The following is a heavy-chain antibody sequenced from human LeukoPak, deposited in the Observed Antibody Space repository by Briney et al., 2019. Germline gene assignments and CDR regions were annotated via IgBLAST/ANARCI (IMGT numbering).Heavy chain of an antibody. D-gene: IGHD3-3*01. V-gene: IGHV4-4*07. Sequence: SSETLSLTCTVSGGSISSYYWSWIRQPAGKGLEWIGRIYTSGSTNYNPSLKSRVTMSVDTSKNQFSLKLSSVTAADTAVYYCAGGITIFGVVPLYNWFDPWAREPWSPSPQ. CDR2: IYTSGST. CDR3: AGGITIFGVVPLYNWFDP. J-gene: IGHJ5*02. CDR1: GGSISSYY.